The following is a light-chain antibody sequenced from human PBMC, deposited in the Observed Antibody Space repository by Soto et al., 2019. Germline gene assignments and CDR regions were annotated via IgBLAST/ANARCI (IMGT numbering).Light chain of an antibody. CDR2: GAS. CDR1: QSVSSN. J-gene: IGKJ1*01. V-gene: IGKV3-15*01. CDR3: QQYNNWPAWT. Sequence: EIVMTQSPATLSVSPGERATLSCRASQSVSSNLAWYQQKPGQAPRLLIYGASTRATGIPARFSGSGSGTEFTLTISSLQSEDFAVYYCQQYNNWPAWTVGQGTNVEIK.